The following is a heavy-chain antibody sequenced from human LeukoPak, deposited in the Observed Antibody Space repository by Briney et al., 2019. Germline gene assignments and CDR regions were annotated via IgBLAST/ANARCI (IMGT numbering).Heavy chain of an antibody. D-gene: IGHD5-24*01. V-gene: IGHV3-66*01. CDR1: GFTVSSHY. Sequence: WGSLRLSCAASGFTVSSHYMSWVRQAPGKGLEWVSVFYVGGSTYYADSVKGRFTISRDHSKNTLYLQMDSLRAEDTAVYYCARGDGYNYFDYWGQGTLVTVSS. CDR2: FYVGGST. J-gene: IGHJ4*02. CDR3: ARGDGYNYFDY.